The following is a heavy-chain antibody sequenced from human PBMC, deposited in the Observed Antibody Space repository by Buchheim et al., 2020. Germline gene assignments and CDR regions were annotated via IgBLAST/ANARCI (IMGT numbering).Heavy chain of an antibody. CDR3: ARDLPAAGTGLDY. CDR2: ISSSSNYI. CDR1: GFTFSSYN. V-gene: IGHV3-21*01. J-gene: IGHJ4*02. Sequence: EVQLVESGGGLVKPGGSLRLSCAASGFTFSSYNMNWVRQAPGKGLECVSSISSSSNYIYYADSVKGRFTISRDNAKNSLYLQMNSLRAEDTAVYFCARDLPAAGTGLDYWGQGTL. D-gene: IGHD6-13*01.